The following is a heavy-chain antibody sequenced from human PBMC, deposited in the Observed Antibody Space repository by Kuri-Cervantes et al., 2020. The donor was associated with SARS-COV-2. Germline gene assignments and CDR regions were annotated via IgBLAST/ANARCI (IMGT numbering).Heavy chain of an antibody. J-gene: IGHJ4*02. CDR3: AKDLRTPDAGPDY. CDR1: GFTFSSYG. Sequence: GGSLRLSCAASGFTFSSYGMHWVRQAPGKGLEWVALIHYDGTNTYYAVSVRGRFTISRDNLNNILYLHMNSLRTEDTAVYFCAKDLRTPDAGPDYWGQGTLVTVSS. V-gene: IGHV3-30*02. D-gene: IGHD1/OR15-1a*01. CDR2: IHYDGTNT.